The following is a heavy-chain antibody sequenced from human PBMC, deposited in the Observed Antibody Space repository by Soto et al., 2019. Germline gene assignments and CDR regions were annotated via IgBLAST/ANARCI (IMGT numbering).Heavy chain of an antibody. J-gene: IGHJ4*02. CDR1: GFTFSSYA. CDR2: ISGSGGST. CDR3: AKRATGTYFDY. Sequence: EVQLLESGGGLVQPGGSLRLSCAASGFTFSSYAMNWVRLAPGKGLEGVSVISGSGGSTYYADSVKGRFTISRDNSKNTLYLQMNSLRAEDTAVYYCAKRATGTYFDYWGQGTLVTVSS. D-gene: IGHD1-1*01. V-gene: IGHV3-23*01.